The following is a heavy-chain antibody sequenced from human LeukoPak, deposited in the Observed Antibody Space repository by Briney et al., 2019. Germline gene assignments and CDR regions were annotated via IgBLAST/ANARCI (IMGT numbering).Heavy chain of an antibody. Sequence: PGGSLRLSCAASGFTFSSYSMNWVRQAPGKGLEWVSSISSSSSYIYYADSVKGRFTISRDNAKNSLYLQMNSPRAEDTAVYYCARGVGSSGWYDGGYFDYWGQGTLVIVSS. CDR3: ARGVGSSGWYDGGYFDY. CDR1: GFTFSSYS. V-gene: IGHV3-21*01. D-gene: IGHD6-19*01. J-gene: IGHJ4*02. CDR2: ISSSSSYI.